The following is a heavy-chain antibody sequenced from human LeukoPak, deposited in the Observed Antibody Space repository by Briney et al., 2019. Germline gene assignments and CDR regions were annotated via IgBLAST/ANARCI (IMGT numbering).Heavy chain of an antibody. V-gene: IGHV4-31*03. D-gene: IGHD3-10*01. CDR1: ADSLSSGSHY. J-gene: IGHJ4*02. Sequence: SQTLSLTCTVSADSLSSGSHYWAWIRQFPGKGLESIGFIHHSGRSRHNPSLKDRVAISVDTSRKQFALKLSSVTAADAAMYYCARGGNRFGGFYFDYWGQGIQVIVSS. CDR2: IHHSGRS. CDR3: ARGGNRFGGFYFDY.